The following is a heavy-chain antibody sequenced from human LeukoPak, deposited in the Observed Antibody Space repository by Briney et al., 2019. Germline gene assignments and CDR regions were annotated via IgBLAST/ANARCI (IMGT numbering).Heavy chain of an antibody. CDR3: AREIEYNGPGSHYIGY. CDR1: GFTVCSIY. Sequence: RGRSLSLFCAARGFTVCSIYMRCVRQARGGGLEWVSVFYSGGWTYYADPVKGRFTNSRDNSNNTLYHQKNSLTPDDTAVYYCAREIEYNGPGSHYIGYWGQGTLVTVSS. D-gene: IGHD3-10*01. CDR2: FYSGGWT. J-gene: IGHJ4*02. V-gene: IGHV3-53*01.